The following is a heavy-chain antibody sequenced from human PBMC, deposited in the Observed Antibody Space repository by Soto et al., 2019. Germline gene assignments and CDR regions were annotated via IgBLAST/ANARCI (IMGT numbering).Heavy chain of an antibody. D-gene: IGHD1-26*01. CDR2: IWYDGSNK. CDR3: ARDRFPYSGSYSCWFDP. J-gene: IGHJ5*02. CDR1: GFTFCSYG. V-gene: IGHV3-33*01. Sequence: GGSLRLSCAASGFTFCSYGMHWVRQAPGKGLEWVAVIWYDGSNKYYADSVKGRFTISRDNSKNTLFLQMNSLRAEDTAVYYCARDRFPYSGSYSCWFDPWGQGTLVTVSS.